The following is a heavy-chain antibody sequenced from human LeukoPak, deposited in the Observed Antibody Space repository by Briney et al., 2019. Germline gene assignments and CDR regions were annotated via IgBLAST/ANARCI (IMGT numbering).Heavy chain of an antibody. V-gene: IGHV4-31*03. J-gene: IGHJ6*02. Sequence: SETLSLTCTVSGGSISSGGYSWSWIRQHPGKGLEWIGYIYYSGSTYYNPSLKSRVTISVDTSKNQFSLKLSSVTAADTAVYYCARFVAYYDILTGYSGYYYGMDVWGQGTTVTVSS. CDR2: IYYSGST. CDR3: ARFVAYYDILTGYSGYYYGMDV. D-gene: IGHD3-9*01. CDR1: GGSISSGGYS.